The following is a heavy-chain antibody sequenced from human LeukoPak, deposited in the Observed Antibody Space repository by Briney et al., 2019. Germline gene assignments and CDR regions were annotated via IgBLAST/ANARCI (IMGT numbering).Heavy chain of an antibody. Sequence: ASVKVSCKASGYTFTGYYMHWVRQAHGQGLEWMGWINPNSGGTNYAQKFQGRVTMTRDTSISTAYMELSRLRSDDTAVYYCARAPSSYYDSSGYYYPRYLDYWGQGTLVTVSS. CDR1: GYTFTGYY. CDR3: ARAPSSYYDSSGYYYPRYLDY. CDR2: INPNSGGT. J-gene: IGHJ4*02. V-gene: IGHV1-2*02. D-gene: IGHD3-22*01.